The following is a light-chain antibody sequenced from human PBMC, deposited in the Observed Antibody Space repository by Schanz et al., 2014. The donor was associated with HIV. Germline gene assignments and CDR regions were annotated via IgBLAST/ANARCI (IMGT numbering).Light chain of an antibody. CDR2: EVN. CDR1: SSAVANYNL. Sequence: QSALTQPASVSGSPGQSITISCTGTSSAVANYNLVSWYQQHPGKAPKLIIFEVNKRPSGLSNRFSGSKSGNTASLTISGLQAEDEADYYCSSYTSSSTLVFGGGTKLTVL. CDR3: SSYTSSSTLV. J-gene: IGLJ2*01. V-gene: IGLV2-14*02.